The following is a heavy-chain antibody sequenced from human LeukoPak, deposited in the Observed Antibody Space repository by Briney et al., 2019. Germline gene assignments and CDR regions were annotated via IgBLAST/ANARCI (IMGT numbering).Heavy chain of an antibody. CDR3: SRHPLKSIAARRDSYYYYMVV. J-gene: IGHJ6*03. Sequence: ASVKVSCKASGYTFTGYYMHWVRQAPGQGLEWMGWINPNSGGTNYAQKFQGRVSMTSDTSISTAYRELRGLTSDNTAVYYCSRHPLKSIAARRDSYYYYMVVWGNGTTVTVSS. CDR1: GYTFTGYY. V-gene: IGHV1-2*02. D-gene: IGHD6-6*01. CDR2: INPNSGGT.